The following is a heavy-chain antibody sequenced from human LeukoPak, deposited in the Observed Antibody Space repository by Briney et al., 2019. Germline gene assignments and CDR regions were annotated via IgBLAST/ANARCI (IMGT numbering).Heavy chain of an antibody. CDR3: AKDAWRCSSTSCLPFDY. Sequence: GGALRLSCAASGFTFSSYAMSGVRQAPGKGLEGVSAISGSGGSTYYADSVKGRFTISRDNSKNTLYLQMNSLRAEDTAVYYCAKDAWRCSSTSCLPFDYWGQGTLVTVSS. CDR2: ISGSGGST. V-gene: IGHV3-23*01. J-gene: IGHJ4*02. CDR1: GFTFSSYA. D-gene: IGHD2-2*01.